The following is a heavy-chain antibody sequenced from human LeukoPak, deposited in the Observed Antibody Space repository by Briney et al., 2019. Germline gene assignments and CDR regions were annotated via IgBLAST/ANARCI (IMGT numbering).Heavy chain of an antibody. Sequence: ASVKVSCKASGGTFSSYTISWVRQAPGRGLEWMGIIRASDDRTLYAQKFQGRLTVTRDTSTSTVYLELSSLRSEDTAVYYCAREGPQIYYFDTWGQGTLVTVSS. J-gene: IGHJ4*02. D-gene: IGHD2/OR15-2a*01. CDR3: AREGPQIYYFDT. V-gene: IGHV1-46*01. CDR1: GGTFSSYT. CDR2: IRASDDRT.